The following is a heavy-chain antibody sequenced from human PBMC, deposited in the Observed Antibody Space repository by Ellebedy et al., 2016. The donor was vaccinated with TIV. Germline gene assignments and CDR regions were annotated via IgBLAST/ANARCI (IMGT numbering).Heavy chain of an antibody. CDR2: ISFNGGKT. CDR1: GLILGDYA. D-gene: IGHD4-17*01. Sequence: PGGSLRLSCAASGLILGDYAAHWVRQAPGKGLQWVAVISFNGGKTEYADSVKGRFTISRDNSKNTLYLQMDSLRAEDTAMYFCARDLYYGGYDIFDHWGQGTLVTVSS. CDR3: ARDLYYGGYDIFDH. J-gene: IGHJ4*02. V-gene: IGHV3-30-3*01.